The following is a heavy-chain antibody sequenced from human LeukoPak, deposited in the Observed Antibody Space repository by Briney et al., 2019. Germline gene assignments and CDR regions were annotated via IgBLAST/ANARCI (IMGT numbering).Heavy chain of an antibody. CDR1: GFTFSDYY. CDR2: ISSSSSYI. J-gene: IGHJ4*02. Sequence: GGSLRLSCAASGFTFSDYYTSWIRQAPGKGLEWVSSISSSSSYIYYADSVKGRFTISRDNAKNSLYLQMNSLRAEDTAVYYCAKGPSGAYWGQGTLVTVSS. V-gene: IGHV3-11*06. D-gene: IGHD4/OR15-4a*01. CDR3: AKGPSGAY.